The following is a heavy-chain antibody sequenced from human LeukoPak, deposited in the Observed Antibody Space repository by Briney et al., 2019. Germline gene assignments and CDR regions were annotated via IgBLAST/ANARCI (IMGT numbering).Heavy chain of an antibody. Sequence: PGGSLRLSCTASGFTFGYHAINCVRQAPGRGLEWVGFIRSQAYSGTTEYATSVKDRFTISRDDSKSIAYLQMNSLKTEDTAVYYCTRDIVSISQPYYFDYWGQGTLVTVSS. D-gene: IGHD2-2*01. J-gene: IGHJ4*02. CDR2: IRSQAYSGTT. CDR1: GFTFGYHA. CDR3: TRDIVSISQPYYFDY. V-gene: IGHV3-49*04.